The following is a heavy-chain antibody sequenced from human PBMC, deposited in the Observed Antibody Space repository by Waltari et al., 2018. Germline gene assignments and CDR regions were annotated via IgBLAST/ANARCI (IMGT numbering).Heavy chain of an antibody. CDR3: ARGRPSDDGRLLGFFD. J-gene: IGHJ4*02. CDR2: INLSGNT. D-gene: IGHD3-3*01. CDR1: SDSFSAYS. Sequence: QVQLQQWGVGLLKPSETLSLTCAVSSDSFSAYSWNWIRQPPGKGREWIGEINLSGNTNVAASRRGRVTMLADASKVQVSRKRRAATAADTAMYYCARGRPSDDGRLLGFFDWGQGILVTVAS. V-gene: IGHV4-34*01.